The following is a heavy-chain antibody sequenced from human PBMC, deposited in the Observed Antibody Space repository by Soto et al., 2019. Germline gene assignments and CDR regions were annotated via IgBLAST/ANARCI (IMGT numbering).Heavy chain of an antibody. CDR1: GGSFSGYY. CDR2: INHSGST. V-gene: IGHV4-34*01. Sequence: PSETLSLTCAVYGGSFSGYYWSWIRQPPGKGLEWIGEINHSGSTNYNPSLKSRVTISVDTSRNQFSLKLSSVTAADTAVYYCARASDYSYGFDYWGRGTLVTVSS. D-gene: IGHD5-18*01. J-gene: IGHJ4*02. CDR3: ARASDYSYGFDY.